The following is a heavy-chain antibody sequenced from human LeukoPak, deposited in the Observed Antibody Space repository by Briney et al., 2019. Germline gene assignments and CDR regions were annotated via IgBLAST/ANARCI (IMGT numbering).Heavy chain of an antibody. J-gene: IGHJ4*02. Sequence: GGSLRLSCAASGFTFSSYAMHWVRQAPGKGLEWVAVISYDGSNKYYADSVKGRFTISRDNSKNTLYLQMNSLRAEDTAVYYCAKGGSAHYDFWSGLKEPVDYWGQGTLVTVSS. CDR2: ISYDGSNK. CDR1: GFTFSSYA. CDR3: AKGGSAHYDFWSGLKEPVDY. V-gene: IGHV3-30-3*01. D-gene: IGHD3-3*01.